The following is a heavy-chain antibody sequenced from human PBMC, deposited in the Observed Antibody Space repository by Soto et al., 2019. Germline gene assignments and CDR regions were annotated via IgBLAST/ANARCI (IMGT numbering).Heavy chain of an antibody. CDR3: AREGVHNYNEYYFDY. CDR2: ISGIRDYI. CDR1: GFTFSYDT. D-gene: IGHD3-22*01. Sequence: PGGSLRLSCAASGFTFSYDTVHWVRRAPGKGLEWVSSISGIRDYIRYADSVKGRFTISRDNAKTSLYLQMNSLTAEDTAVYYCAREGVHNYNEYYFDYWGQGTLVTVSS. J-gene: IGHJ4*02. V-gene: IGHV3-21*06.